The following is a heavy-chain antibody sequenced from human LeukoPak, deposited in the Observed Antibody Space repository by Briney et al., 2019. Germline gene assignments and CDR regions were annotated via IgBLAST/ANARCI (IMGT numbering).Heavy chain of an antibody. CDR3: ARVLLERPGIDSFDL. D-gene: IGHD1-1*01. Sequence: GGSLRLSCAASGFTLSGYSMDWVRQAPGKGLEWVSHLSSDFTTMYYANSVKGRFTISRDNAKNPLYLQMNSLRAEDSAVYYCARVLLERPGIDSFDLWGQGTMVTVSS. J-gene: IGHJ3*01. V-gene: IGHV3-48*01. CDR1: GFTLSGYS. CDR2: LSSDFTTM.